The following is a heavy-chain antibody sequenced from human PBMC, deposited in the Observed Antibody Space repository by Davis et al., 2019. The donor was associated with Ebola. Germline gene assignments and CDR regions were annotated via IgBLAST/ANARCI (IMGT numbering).Heavy chain of an antibody. CDR3: ASGDGRGSSYDMDV. Sequence: GESLKISCAASGFTFSSYSMNWVRQAPGKGPEWVAIINVDGDTKYYVDSVKGRFTISRDNAKSSLFLQMNSLRVEDTALYYCASGDGRGSSYDMDVWGQGTTVTVSS. D-gene: IGHD5-12*01. V-gene: IGHV3-7*03. J-gene: IGHJ6*02. CDR1: GFTFSSYS. CDR2: INVDGDTK.